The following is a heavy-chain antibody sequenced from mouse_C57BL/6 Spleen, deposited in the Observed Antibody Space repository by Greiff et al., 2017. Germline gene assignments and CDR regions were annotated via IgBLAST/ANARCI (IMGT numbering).Heavy chain of an antibody. CDR1: GYTFTSYW. J-gene: IGHJ2*01. CDR3: ASPPLPSNPLYFDY. Sequence: QVQLQQPGAELVKPGASVKLSCKASGYTFTSYWMHWVKQRPGQGLEWIGMIHPNSGSTNYNEKFKSKATLTVDKSSSTAYMQLSSPTSEDSAVYYCASPPLPSNPLYFDYWGQGTTLTVSS. V-gene: IGHV1-64*01. D-gene: IGHD4-1*01. CDR2: IHPNSGST.